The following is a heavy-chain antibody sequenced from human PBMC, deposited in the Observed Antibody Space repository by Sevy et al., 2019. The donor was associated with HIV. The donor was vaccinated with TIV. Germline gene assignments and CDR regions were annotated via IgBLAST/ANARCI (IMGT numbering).Heavy chain of an antibody. Sequence: GGSLRLSCAASGFTFSSYTMNWVRQAPGKGLEWVSSISSSSSHIYYADSVKGRFTISRDNARNSLYLQINSLRAEDTAVYYCARDMSYYDSSGYYRPGAFDIWGQGTMVTVS. V-gene: IGHV3-21*01. CDR1: GFTFSSYT. CDR2: ISSSSSHI. CDR3: ARDMSYYDSSGYYRPGAFDI. J-gene: IGHJ3*02. D-gene: IGHD3-22*01.